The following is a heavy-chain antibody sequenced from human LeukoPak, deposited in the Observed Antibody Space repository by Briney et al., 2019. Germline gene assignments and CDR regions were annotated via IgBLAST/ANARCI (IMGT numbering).Heavy chain of an antibody. Sequence: PSETLSLTCAVSGGSISSSNWWSWVRQPPGKGLEWIGEIYHSGSTNYNPSLESRVTISVDKSKNQFSLKLSSVTAADTAVYYCARDRSSGWTFDYWGQGTLVTVSS. CDR2: IYHSGST. J-gene: IGHJ4*02. CDR1: GGSISSSNW. D-gene: IGHD6-19*01. CDR3: ARDRSSGWTFDY. V-gene: IGHV4-4*02.